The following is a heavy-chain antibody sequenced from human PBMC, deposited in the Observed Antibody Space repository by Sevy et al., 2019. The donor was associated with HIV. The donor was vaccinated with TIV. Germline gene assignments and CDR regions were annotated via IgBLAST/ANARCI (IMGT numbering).Heavy chain of an antibody. CDR2: IYYSGST. J-gene: IGHJ3*02. CDR3: ARASNWVQDAFDI. V-gene: IGHV4-31*03. CDR1: GGSISSGGYY. D-gene: IGHD1-1*01. Sequence: SETLSLTCTVSGGSISSGGYYWSWIRQHAGKGLEWIGYIYYSGSTYYNPSLKSRVTISVDTSKNQFSLKLSSVTAADTAVYYCARASNWVQDAFDIWGQGTMVTVSS.